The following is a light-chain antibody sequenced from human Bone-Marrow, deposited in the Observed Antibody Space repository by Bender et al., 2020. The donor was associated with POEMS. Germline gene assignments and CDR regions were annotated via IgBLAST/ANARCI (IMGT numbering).Light chain of an antibody. Sequence: ELTQPPSVSVSPGQTARITCSGDALPDEYAYWYQQLPGTAPKLLIYINNQRPSGVPDRFSGSKSGTSASLAISGLQSEDEADYYCAAWEDSLNGWVFGGGTKLTVL. J-gene: IGLJ3*02. CDR1: DALPDEY. CDR3: AAWEDSLNGWV. CDR2: INN. V-gene: IGLV1-44*01.